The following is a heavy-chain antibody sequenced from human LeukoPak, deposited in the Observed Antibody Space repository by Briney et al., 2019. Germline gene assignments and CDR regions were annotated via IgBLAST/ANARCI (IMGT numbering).Heavy chain of an antibody. CDR3: ARDSMGYCSSTSCSGSDYYYGMDV. CDR1: GGTFSSYA. Sequence: SVKVSCKASGGTFSSYAISWVRQAPGQGLEWMGGIIPIFGTANYAQKFQGRVTITADESTSTAYMELSSLRSEDTAVYYCARDSMGYCSSTSCSGSDYYYGMDVWGQGTTVTVSS. V-gene: IGHV1-69*01. J-gene: IGHJ6*02. CDR2: IIPIFGTA. D-gene: IGHD2-2*01.